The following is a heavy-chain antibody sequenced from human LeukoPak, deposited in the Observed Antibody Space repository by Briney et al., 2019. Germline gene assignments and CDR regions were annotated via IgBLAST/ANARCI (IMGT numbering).Heavy chain of an antibody. CDR2: ISGSGGST. CDR3: ARAYDYVWGSYRPGYFDY. V-gene: IGHV3-23*01. D-gene: IGHD3-16*02. J-gene: IGHJ4*02. CDR1: GFTFSSYA. Sequence: PGGSLRLSCAASGFTFSSYAMNWVRQAPGKGLEWVSAISGSGGSTYYADSVKGRFTISRDNAKNSLYLQMNSLRAEDTAVYYCARAYDYVWGSYRPGYFDYWGQGTLVTVSS.